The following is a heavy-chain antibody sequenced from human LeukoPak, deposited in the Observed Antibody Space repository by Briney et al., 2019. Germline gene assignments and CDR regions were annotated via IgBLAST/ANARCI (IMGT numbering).Heavy chain of an antibody. CDR3: ARGWLSSPSFYYFDY. V-gene: IGHV1-18*01. Sequence: ASVKVSCKASGYTFTSYGISWVRQAPGQGLEWMGWISAYNGNTNYAQKLQGRVTMTTDTSTSTAYMELRSLRSDDTAVYYCARGWLSSPSFYYFDYWGQGTLVTVSS. D-gene: IGHD5-18*01. CDR1: GYTFTSYG. J-gene: IGHJ4*02. CDR2: ISAYNGNT.